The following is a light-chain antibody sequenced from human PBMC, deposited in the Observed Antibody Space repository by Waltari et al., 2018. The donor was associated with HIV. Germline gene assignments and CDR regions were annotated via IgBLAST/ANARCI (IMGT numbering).Light chain of an antibody. Sequence: QSVVTQPPSASGTPGQRVTISCSGSSSTIGSNYVYWYQQVPGTAPKVLIYRSNQRPSGVPDRFSGSKSGTSASLAISGLRSEDEADYYCAAWDDSLSGPVFGGGTKLTVL. CDR2: RSN. CDR1: SSTIGSNY. J-gene: IGLJ3*02. CDR3: AAWDDSLSGPV. V-gene: IGLV1-47*01.